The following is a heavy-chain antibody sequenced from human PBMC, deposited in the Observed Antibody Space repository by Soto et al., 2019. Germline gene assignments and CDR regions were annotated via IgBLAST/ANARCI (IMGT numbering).Heavy chain of an antibody. CDR1: GVSISRGGSS. J-gene: IGHJ4*02. CDR3: DRVHVLRYFCWLPSRRYYFDY. V-gene: IGHV4-30-2*01. CDR2: IYHRGST. D-gene: IGHD3-9*01. Sequence: PSGTLSLTCAVSGVSISRGGSSWSWIRQPPGKGREWIGYIYHRGSTYSDPSLNSRATISVDTSKHQFSLKLSSVTAADTAVSYCDRVHVLRYFCWLPSRRYYFDYWGQGTLVTVSS.